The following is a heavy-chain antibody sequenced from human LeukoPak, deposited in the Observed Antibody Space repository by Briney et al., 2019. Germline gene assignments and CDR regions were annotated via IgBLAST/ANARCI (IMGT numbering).Heavy chain of an antibody. J-gene: IGHJ4*02. V-gene: IGHV4-34*01. D-gene: IGHD3-3*01. CDR2: IDQSGST. CDR1: GETFSGYY. CDR3: ARRARNTETYDGPSGLDY. Sequence: PSETLSLTCAVYGETFSGYYWSWIRQPPGKGLEWIGEIDQSGSTNHNPSLKSRVTMSVDTSKNQFSLKLNSVTAADTAVYYCARRARNTETYDGPSGLDYWGQGTLVTVSS.